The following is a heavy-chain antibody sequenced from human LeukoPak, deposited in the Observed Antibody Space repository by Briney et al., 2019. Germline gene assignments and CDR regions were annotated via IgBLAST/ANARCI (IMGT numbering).Heavy chain of an antibody. CDR1: GGSISSGSYY. CDR2: IYTSGST. Sequence: SETLSLTCTVSGGSISSGSYYWSWIRQPAGKGLEWIGRIYTSGSTNYNPSLKSRVTISVDTSKNQFSLKLSSVTAADPAVYYCATEAPNYYGSGSYASFDYWGQGTLVTVSS. J-gene: IGHJ4*02. CDR3: ATEAPNYYGSGSYASFDY. V-gene: IGHV4-61*02. D-gene: IGHD3-10*01.